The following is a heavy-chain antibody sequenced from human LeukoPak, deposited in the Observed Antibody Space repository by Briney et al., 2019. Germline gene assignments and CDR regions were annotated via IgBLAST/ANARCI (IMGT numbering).Heavy chain of an antibody. Sequence: SETLSLTCTVSGDSISSGDYYWSWIRQPAGKGLEWIGRISSSGSTNYNPSLKSRVTISVDTSKNQFSLKLSSVTAADTAVYYCARDRIAAAAPTLLDAFDIWGQGTMVTVSS. J-gene: IGHJ3*02. CDR1: GDSISSGDYY. CDR3: ARDRIAAAAPTLLDAFDI. D-gene: IGHD6-13*01. CDR2: ISSSGST. V-gene: IGHV4-61*02.